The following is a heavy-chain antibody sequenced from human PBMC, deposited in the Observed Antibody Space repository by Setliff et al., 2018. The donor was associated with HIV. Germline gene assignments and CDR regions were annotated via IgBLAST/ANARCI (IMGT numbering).Heavy chain of an antibody. V-gene: IGHV3-30*02. CDR2: IRYDGNNK. J-gene: IGHJ4*02. Sequence: GGSLRLSCVVSGFTFSHYGMHWVRQAPGKVLERVAFIRYDGNNKYYGDSVSGRFTISRDNSKNTLNLKMNRLRVEDAAVYYCVTRYCGESICPEFDYWGQGTLVTVSS. CDR1: GFTFSHYG. CDR3: VTRYCGESICPEFDY. D-gene: IGHD2-21*01.